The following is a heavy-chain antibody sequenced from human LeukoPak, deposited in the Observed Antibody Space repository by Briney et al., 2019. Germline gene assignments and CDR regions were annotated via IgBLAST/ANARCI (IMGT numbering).Heavy chain of an antibody. J-gene: IGHJ4*02. V-gene: IGHV3-30*18. D-gene: IGHD4-17*01. CDR3: AKDDDYGDYFDY. CDR2: ISHDGSNT. CDR1: GFNFRSYG. Sequence: PGGSLRLSCEASGFNFRSYGMHWVRQAPGKGPEWVTFISHDGSNTYYVDSVKGRFTMSRDNSKNTLYLQMNSLRAEDTAVYYCAKDDDYGDYFDYWGQGTLVTVSS.